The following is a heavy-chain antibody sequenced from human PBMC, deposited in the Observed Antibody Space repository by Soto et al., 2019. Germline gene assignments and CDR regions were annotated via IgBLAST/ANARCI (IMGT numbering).Heavy chain of an antibody. D-gene: IGHD3-22*01. CDR1: GGSLRSGSYY. CDR2: TYHGGAT. V-gene: IGHV4-61*01. Sequence: PSETLSLTCTVSGGSLRSGSYYWSWIRQPPGKGLEWIGYTYHGGATTYNASLKSRVTISVDTSKNQFFLKVNSVTAADTAVYFCARDSSGRHDYWGQGTPVTVS. CDR3: ARDSSGRHDY. J-gene: IGHJ4*02.